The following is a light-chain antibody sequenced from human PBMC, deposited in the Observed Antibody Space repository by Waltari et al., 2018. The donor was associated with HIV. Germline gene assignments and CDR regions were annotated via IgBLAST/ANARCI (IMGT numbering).Light chain of an antibody. CDR2: EVT. CDR1: SSDVGAYNL. J-gene: IGLJ2*01. CDR3: CSYTGTGIV. V-gene: IGLV2-23*02. Sequence: QSALTQLASVSGSPGQSITISCTGTSSDVGAYNLVSWYQRHPNKAPKLMIFEVTKRPSGVSDRFSGSRSGNTASLTISGLQTEDEGDYYCCSYTGTGIVFGGGTKLTVL.